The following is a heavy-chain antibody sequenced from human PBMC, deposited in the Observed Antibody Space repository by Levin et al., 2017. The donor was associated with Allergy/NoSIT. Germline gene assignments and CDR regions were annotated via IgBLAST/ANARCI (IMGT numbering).Heavy chain of an antibody. J-gene: IGHJ4*02. CDR2: INHSGST. CDR1: GGSFSGYY. D-gene: IGHD5-12*01. Sequence: SQTLSLTCAVYGGSFSGYYWTWIRQPPGKGLEWIGEINHSGSTNYNPSLKSRVTISVDTSKNQFSLKLSSVTAADTAVYYCARVGGYDSHYWGQGTLVTVSS. V-gene: IGHV4-34*01. CDR3: ARVGGYDSHY.